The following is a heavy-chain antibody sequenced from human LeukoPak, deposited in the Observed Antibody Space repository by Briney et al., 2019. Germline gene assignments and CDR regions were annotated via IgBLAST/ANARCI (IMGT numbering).Heavy chain of an antibody. CDR1: GFTFSRYW. J-gene: IGHJ4*02. CDR2: IKSDGSIT. Sequence: PGGSLRLSCAASGFTFSRYWMHWVRQAPGKGLVWVSRIKSDGSITSYADSVKGRFTISRDNSKNTVYLQMNSLRAEDTAMYFCPRDRWGPDNIYCSISSCYSKGFDYWGQGTLVTVSS. CDR3: PRDRWGPDNIYCSISSCYSKGFDY. D-gene: IGHD2-15*01. V-gene: IGHV3-74*01.